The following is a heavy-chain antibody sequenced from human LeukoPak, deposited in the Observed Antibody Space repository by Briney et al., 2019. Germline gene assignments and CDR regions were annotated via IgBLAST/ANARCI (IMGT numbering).Heavy chain of an antibody. J-gene: IGHJ4*02. V-gene: IGHV3-48*02. CDR3: ARHDYGGNSGDY. Sequence: PGGSLRLSCAASGFTFSNYVISWVRQAPGKGLEWVSYIGTSSSTIYYADSVKGRFTISRDNAKNSLYLQMNSLRDEDTAVYYCARHDYGGNSGDYWGQGTLVTVSS. CDR2: IGTSSSTI. D-gene: IGHD4-23*01. CDR1: GFTFSNYV.